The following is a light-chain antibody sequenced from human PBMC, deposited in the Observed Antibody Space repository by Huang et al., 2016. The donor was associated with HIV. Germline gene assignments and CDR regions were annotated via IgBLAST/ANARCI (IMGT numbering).Light chain of an antibody. J-gene: IGKJ2*01. CDR2: LAS. V-gene: IGKV2-28*01. CDR1: QRLLNRNGNNY. CDR3: MQALQTPYT. Sequence: DIVMTQSPLSLSVAPGAPASISCTSRQRLLNRNGNNYVVWYLQKPGQSPQLLIYLASNRASGGPYRCSGIGSGKNFTLKIGGVEAEDVGVYYCMQALQTPYTFGQGTKLEIK.